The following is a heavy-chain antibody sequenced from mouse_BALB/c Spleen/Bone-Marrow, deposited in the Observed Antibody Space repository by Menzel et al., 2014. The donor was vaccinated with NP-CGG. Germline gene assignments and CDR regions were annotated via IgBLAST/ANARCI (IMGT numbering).Heavy chain of an antibody. J-gene: IGHJ2*01. CDR2: IYPGSGNT. V-gene: IGHV1-63*01. CDR3: TRRRSLDY. CDR1: GYAFTNYW. Sequence: VKLMESGAEPVRPGTSVKISCKASGYAFTNYWLGWVKQRPGHGLEWIGDIYPGSGNTYYNEKFKGKVTLTADKSSSTAYMQLSGLTSEDSAVYFCTRRRSLDYWGQGTTLTVSS.